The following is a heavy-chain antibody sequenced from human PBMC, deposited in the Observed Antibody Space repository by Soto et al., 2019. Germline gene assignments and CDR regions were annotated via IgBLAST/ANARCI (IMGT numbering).Heavy chain of an antibody. CDR2: ISSSSSYI. CDR1: GFTFSSYS. V-gene: IGHV3-21*01. J-gene: IGHJ4*02. Sequence: EVQLVESGGGLVKPGWSLRLSCAASGFTFSSYSMNWVRQAPGKGLEWVSSISSSSSYIYYADSVKGRFTISRDNAKNSLYLQMNSLRAEDTAVYYCARPGSGGYFDYWGQGTLVTVSS. CDR3: ARPGSGGYFDY. D-gene: IGHD6-19*01.